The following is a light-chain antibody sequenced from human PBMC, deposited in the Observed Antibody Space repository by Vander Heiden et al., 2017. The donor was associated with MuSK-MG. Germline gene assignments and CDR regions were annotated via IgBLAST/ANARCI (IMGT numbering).Light chain of an antibody. V-gene: IGKV1-9*01. CDR3: QQLNSYPIT. J-gene: IGKJ5*01. CDR2: AAS. Sequence: DIQLTQSPSFLSASVGDRVTITCRASQGISSYLAWYQQKPGRAPKHLIYAASTLQSGVPSRFSGSGSGTEFTLTISSLQPEDFATYYCQQLNSYPITFGQGTLLEIK. CDR1: QGISSY.